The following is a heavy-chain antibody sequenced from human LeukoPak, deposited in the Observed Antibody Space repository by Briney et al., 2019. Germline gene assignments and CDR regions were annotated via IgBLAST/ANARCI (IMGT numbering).Heavy chain of an antibody. Sequence: PSETLSLTCTVSGGSISSSSYYWGWIRQPPGKGLEWIGRIFYSGSTYYNPSLKSRVTISVDTSKNQFSLKLSSVTAADTAVYYCASTYYYDSSGLRTSAFDIWGQGTMVTVSS. CDR2: IFYSGST. CDR1: GGSISSSSYY. D-gene: IGHD3-22*01. CDR3: ASTYYYDSSGLRTSAFDI. V-gene: IGHV4-39*01. J-gene: IGHJ3*02.